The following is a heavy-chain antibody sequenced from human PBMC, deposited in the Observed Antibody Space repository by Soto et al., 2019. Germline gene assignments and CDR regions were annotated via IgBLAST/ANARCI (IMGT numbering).Heavy chain of an antibody. CDR2: IYYSGST. V-gene: IGHV4-61*01. J-gene: IGHJ6*02. D-gene: IGHD1-20*01. CDR3: ARVGNGYNWNDDYYYYGMDV. Sequence: QVQLQESGPGLVKPSETLSLTCTVSGGSVSSGSYYWSWIRQPPGKGLEWIGYIYYSGSTNYNPSLKSRVTISVDTSKNQFSLKLSSVTAADTAVYYCARVGNGYNWNDDYYYYGMDVWGQGTTVTVSS. CDR1: GGSVSSGSYY.